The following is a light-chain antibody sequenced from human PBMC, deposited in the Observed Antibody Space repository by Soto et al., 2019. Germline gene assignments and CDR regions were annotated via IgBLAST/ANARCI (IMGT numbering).Light chain of an antibody. V-gene: IGKV3-20*01. Sequence: EIVLTQSPGTLSLSPGERATLSCRASQRVSSNYLAWYQQKPGQAPRLLIYGASDRATGIPDRLSDSRSGTDFTLTISRLEPQDFAVYYCQQYGSSPWTVGHGTKVEIK. CDR1: QRVSSNY. CDR2: GAS. J-gene: IGKJ1*01. CDR3: QQYGSSPWT.